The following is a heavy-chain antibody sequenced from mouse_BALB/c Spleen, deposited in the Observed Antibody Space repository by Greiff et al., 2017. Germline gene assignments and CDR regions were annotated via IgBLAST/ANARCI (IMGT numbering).Heavy chain of an antibody. CDR2: IRLKSNNYAT. J-gene: IGHJ3*01. V-gene: IGHV6-6*02. D-gene: IGHD2-14*01. CDR3: TRPGYDWFAY. Sequence: EVKVEESGGGLVQPGGSMKLSCVASGFTFSNYWMNWVRQSPEKGLEWVAEIRLKSNNYATHYAESVKGRFTISRDDSKSSVYLQMNNLGAEDTGIYYCTRPGYDWFAYWGQGTLVTVSA. CDR1: GFTFSNYW.